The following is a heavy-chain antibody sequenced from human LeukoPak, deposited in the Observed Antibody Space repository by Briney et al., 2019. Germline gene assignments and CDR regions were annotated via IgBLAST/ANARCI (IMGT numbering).Heavy chain of an antibody. Sequence: SVKVSCKASGGTFSSYVISWVRQAPGQGLEWMGGIIPIFGTANYAQKFQGRVTITADESTCTAYMELSSLRSEDTAVYYCARGRMGGSSSDNWFDPWGQGTLVTVSS. V-gene: IGHV1-69*13. J-gene: IGHJ5*02. D-gene: IGHD1-26*01. CDR3: ARGRMGGSSSDNWFDP. CDR1: GGTFSSYV. CDR2: IIPIFGTA.